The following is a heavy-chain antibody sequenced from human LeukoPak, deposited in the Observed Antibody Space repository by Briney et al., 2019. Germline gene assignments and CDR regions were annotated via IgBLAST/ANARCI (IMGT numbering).Heavy chain of an antibody. Sequence: KPSETLSLTCTVSGGSISSYYWNWIRQPPGKGLEWIANIHYSGSTNYDPSLKSRVTISVDTSNNQFSLKLSSVTAADTAVYYCARQRLGGYYESSGYYFDFGGRGPLVTVSS. D-gene: IGHD3-22*01. CDR2: IHYSGST. V-gene: IGHV4-59*08. CDR1: GGSISSYY. J-gene: IGHJ4*02. CDR3: ARQRLGGYYESSGYYFDF.